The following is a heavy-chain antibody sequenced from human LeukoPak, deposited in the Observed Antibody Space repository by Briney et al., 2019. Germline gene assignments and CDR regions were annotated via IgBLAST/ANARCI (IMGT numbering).Heavy chain of an antibody. J-gene: IGHJ4*02. CDR2: LYYSGST. CDR3: AANSGSYVDY. CDR1: GGSISSSSYY. D-gene: IGHD1-26*01. V-gene: IGHV4-39*01. Sequence: SETLSLTCSVSGGSISSSSYYWGWIRQPPGKGLGWIGSLYYSGSTYYNPSLKSRVTVSKDTSKNQFSLKLNSVTAADTAVYYCAANSGSYVDYWGQGTLVTVSS.